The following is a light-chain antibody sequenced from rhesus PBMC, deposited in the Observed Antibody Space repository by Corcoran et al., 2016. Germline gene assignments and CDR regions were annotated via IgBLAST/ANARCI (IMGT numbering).Light chain of an antibody. Sequence: EIVMTQSPATLSLSPGERATLSCRASLSVSSSLAWYQQNPGQATRLLIYGASRRAPGIPDRFSGSGSGTEFTLTISGLEPEDFAVYYCQQYTDWPQYNFGQGTKVEIK. CDR2: GAS. V-gene: IGKV3-42*03. CDR3: QQYTDWPQYN. CDR1: LSVSSS. J-gene: IGKJ2*01.